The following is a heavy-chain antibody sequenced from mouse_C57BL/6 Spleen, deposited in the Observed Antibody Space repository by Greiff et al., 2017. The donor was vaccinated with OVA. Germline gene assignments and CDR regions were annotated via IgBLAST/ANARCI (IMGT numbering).Heavy chain of an antibody. D-gene: IGHD2-3*01. CDR2: INPNNGGT. V-gene: IGHV1-26*01. Sequence: EVQLQQSGPELVKPGASVKISCKASGYTFTDYYMNWVKQSHGKSLEWIGDINPNNGGTSYNQKFKGKATLTVDKSSSTAYMELRSLTSEDSAVYYCARSYDGYYIYFDVWGTGTTVTVSS. CDR1: GYTFTDYY. CDR3: ARSYDGYYIYFDV. J-gene: IGHJ1*03.